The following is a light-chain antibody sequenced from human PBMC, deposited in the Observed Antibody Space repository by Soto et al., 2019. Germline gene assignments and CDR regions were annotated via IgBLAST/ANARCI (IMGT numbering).Light chain of an antibody. CDR3: QQYNNWPRT. V-gene: IGKV3-15*01. Sequence: EILMTQSPATLSVSPGERATLSCRASQSVSSNLAWSQQKPGQAPRLLIYAASTRATGIPARFSGSGSGTEFTLTISSLQSEAFVVYYSQQYNNWPRTFGQGTKVEI. J-gene: IGKJ1*01. CDR2: AAS. CDR1: QSVSSN.